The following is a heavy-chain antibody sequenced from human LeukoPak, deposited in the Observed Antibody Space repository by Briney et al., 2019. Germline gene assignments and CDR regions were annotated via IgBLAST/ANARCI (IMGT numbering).Heavy chain of an antibody. D-gene: IGHD3-10*01. J-gene: IGHJ5*02. V-gene: IGHV4-31*03. Sequence: SETLSLTCTLSSGSISSGGYYWSWIRQHPGKGLEWIGYIYYSGSTYYNPSHKSRVTISVDTSKNQFSLKLSSVTAADTAVYYCARAGYYGSGRINWFDPWGQGTLVTVSS. CDR1: SGSISSGGYY. CDR2: IYYSGST. CDR3: ARAGYYGSGRINWFDP.